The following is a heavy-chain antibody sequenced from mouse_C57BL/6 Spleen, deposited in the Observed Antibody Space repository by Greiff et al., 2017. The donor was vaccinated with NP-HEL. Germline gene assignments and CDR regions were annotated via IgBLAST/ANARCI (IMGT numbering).Heavy chain of an antibody. D-gene: IGHD1-1*01. J-gene: IGHJ1*03. Sequence: LQESGAELVKPGASVKLSCKASGYTFTSYWMQWVKQRPGQGLEWIGEIDPSDSYTNYNQKFKGKATLTVDTSSSTAYMQLSSLTSEDSAVYYCARGDYGSHWYFDVWGTGTTVTVSS. CDR2: IDPSDSYT. CDR1: GYTFTSYW. CDR3: ARGDYGSHWYFDV. V-gene: IGHV1-50*01.